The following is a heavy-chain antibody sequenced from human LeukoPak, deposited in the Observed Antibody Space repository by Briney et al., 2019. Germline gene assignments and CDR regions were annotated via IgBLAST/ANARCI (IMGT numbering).Heavy chain of an antibody. CDR2: ISAYNGNT. J-gene: IGHJ6*02. Sequence: GASVKVSCKASGYTFTSYGISWVRQAPGQGLEWMGWISAYNGNTNYVQKLQGRVTMTTDTSTSTAYMELRSLRSDDTAVYYCARGLNLGSGSYFHHDGMDVWGRGTTVTVSS. CDR1: GYTFTSYG. D-gene: IGHD3-10*01. CDR3: ARGLNLGSGSYFHHDGMDV. V-gene: IGHV1-18*01.